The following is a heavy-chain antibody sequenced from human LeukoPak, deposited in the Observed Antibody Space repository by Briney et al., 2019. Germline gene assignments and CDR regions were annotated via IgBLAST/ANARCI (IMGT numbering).Heavy chain of an antibody. CDR2: ISSSRTT. J-gene: IGHJ4*02. CDR1: GFPFSSYS. Sequence: GGSLRLSCAASGFPFSSYSMNWVRQAPGEGLEWVSYISSSRTTSYADSVKGRFTISRDSAKNSLYLQMNSLRAEDTAVYYCARVEASGYDYGAFDYWGQGTLVTVSS. V-gene: IGHV3-48*04. D-gene: IGHD5-12*01. CDR3: ARVEASGYDYGAFDY.